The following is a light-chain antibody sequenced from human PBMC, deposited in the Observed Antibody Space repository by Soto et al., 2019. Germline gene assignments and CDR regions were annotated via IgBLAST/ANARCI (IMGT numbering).Light chain of an antibody. J-gene: IGLJ1*01. CDR1: SSNIGGNS. CDR2: DDN. V-gene: IGLV1-51*01. Sequence: QSVLTQPPSVSGAPGQRVTISCSGSSSNIGGNSVSWYQQLPGTAPKLLIYDDNKRPLGIPDRFSGSKSGTSATLGITGFQTGDEADYYCGSWDSSLSAYVFGTGTKV. CDR3: GSWDSSLSAYV.